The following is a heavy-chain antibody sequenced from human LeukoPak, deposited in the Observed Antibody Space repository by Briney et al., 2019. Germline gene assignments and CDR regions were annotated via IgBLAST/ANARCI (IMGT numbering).Heavy chain of an antibody. D-gene: IGHD3-10*01. Sequence: PGTSLRLSCAASGFTFSSYSMHWVRQAPGKGLEWAAVLSTIGGREYYADSVKGRFTISRDTSKNTLYLQMDGLRVEDTALYYCARALAGAPFDLWGRGTLVTVSS. CDR3: ARALAGAPFDL. J-gene: IGHJ2*01. CDR2: LSTIGGRE. V-gene: IGHV3-30*04. CDR1: GFTFSSYS.